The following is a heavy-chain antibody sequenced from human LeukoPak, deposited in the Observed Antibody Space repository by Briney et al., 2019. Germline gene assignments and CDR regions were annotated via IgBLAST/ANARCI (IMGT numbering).Heavy chain of an antibody. D-gene: IGHD2-2*01. CDR2: ISSSGTTI. Sequence: PGGSLRLSCAASGFTFSDYYMSWIRQAPGKGLEWVSYISSSGTTISYADSVKGRFTISRDNAKNSLYLQMNSLRAEDTAVYYCARDNIVVVPASIETTFDIWGQGTMVTVS. V-gene: IGHV3-11*01. J-gene: IGHJ3*02. CDR1: GFTFSDYY. CDR3: ARDNIVVVPASIETTFDI.